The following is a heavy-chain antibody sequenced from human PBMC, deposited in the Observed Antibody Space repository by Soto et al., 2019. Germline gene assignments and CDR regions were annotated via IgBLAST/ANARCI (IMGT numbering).Heavy chain of an antibody. J-gene: IGHJ4*02. CDR1: GYTFTSYG. CDR2: ISAYNGNT. CDR3: ARGRHGDYVGFYYFDY. V-gene: IGHV1-18*01. Sequence: GASVKVSCKASGYTFTSYGISWVRQAPGQGLEWMGWISAYNGNTNYAQKLQGRVTMTTDTSTSTAYMELRSLRSDDTAVYYCARGRHGDYVGFYYFDYWGQGTLVTVST. D-gene: IGHD4-17*01.